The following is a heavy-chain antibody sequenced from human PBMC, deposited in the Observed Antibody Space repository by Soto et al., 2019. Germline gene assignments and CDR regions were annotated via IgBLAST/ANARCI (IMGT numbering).Heavy chain of an antibody. CDR2: ISYDGSNK. Sequence: GGSLRLSCAASGFTFSSYAMHWVRQAPGKGLEWVAVISYDGSNKYYADSVKGRFTISRDNSKNTLYLQMNSLRAEDTAVYYCARDRTPEGTYGGYEGSAFDIWGQGTMVTVSS. V-gene: IGHV3-30-3*01. J-gene: IGHJ3*02. CDR1: GFTFSSYA. CDR3: ARDRTPEGTYGGYEGSAFDI. D-gene: IGHD5-12*01.